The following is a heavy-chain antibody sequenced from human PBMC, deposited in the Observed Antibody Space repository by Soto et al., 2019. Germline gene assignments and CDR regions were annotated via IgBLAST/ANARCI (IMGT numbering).Heavy chain of an antibody. V-gene: IGHV1-58*01. CDR3: AATIIAAVGTGHYYGMDV. CDR2: IVVGSGDT. J-gene: IGHJ6*02. Sequence: SVKVSCKASGFTFTRSAVQWVRQARGQRLEWIGWIVVGSGDTNFAQKFQERVTITRDMSTSIAYIELSSLRSEDTAVYYCAATIIAAVGTGHYYGMDVWGQGTTVTV. D-gene: IGHD6-13*01. CDR1: GFTFTRSA.